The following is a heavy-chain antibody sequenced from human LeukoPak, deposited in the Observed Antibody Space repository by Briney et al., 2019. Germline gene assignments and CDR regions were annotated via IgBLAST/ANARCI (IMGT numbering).Heavy chain of an antibody. J-gene: IGHJ6*02. D-gene: IGHD2-2*01. CDR1: GYTFTGYY. CDR2: INPNSGGT. CDR3: ARGAGGGTSFMDV. Sequence: AASVKVSCKASGYTFTGYYMHWVRQAPGQGLEWMGWINPNSGGTNYAQKFQGRVTMTRDTSISTAYMELSRLRSDDAAVYYCARGAGGGTSFMDVWGQGTTVTVSS. V-gene: IGHV1-2*02.